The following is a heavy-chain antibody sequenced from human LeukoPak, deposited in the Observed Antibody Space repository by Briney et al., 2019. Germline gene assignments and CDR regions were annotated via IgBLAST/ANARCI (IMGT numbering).Heavy chain of an antibody. Sequence: PSQTLSLTCTVSGGSIRSGDYYWSCIRQPAGEGLEWIGRIYASGNTNYNPSLKSRVTISVDTSKNQFSLKLSSVTAADTAVYYCARLDYGDYFDYWGQGTLVTVSS. D-gene: IGHD4-17*01. CDR3: ARLDYGDYFDY. V-gene: IGHV4-61*02. CDR2: IYASGNT. J-gene: IGHJ4*02. CDR1: GGSIRSGDYY.